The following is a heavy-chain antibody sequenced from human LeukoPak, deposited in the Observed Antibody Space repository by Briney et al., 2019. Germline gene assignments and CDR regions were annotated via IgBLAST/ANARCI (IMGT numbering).Heavy chain of an antibody. CDR2: IGGSGGFIT. J-gene: IGHJ3*02. Sequence: GGSLRLSCAASGFTFSSHGMNWVRQAPGKGLEWVSGIGGSGGFITYYADSVKGRFTVSRDNSKNTLYLQMNSLRADDTAIYYCAKDLGYCSGGSCFDAFDIWGQGTMVTVSS. CDR3: AKDLGYCSGGSCFDAFDI. CDR1: GFTFSSHG. V-gene: IGHV3-23*01. D-gene: IGHD2-15*01.